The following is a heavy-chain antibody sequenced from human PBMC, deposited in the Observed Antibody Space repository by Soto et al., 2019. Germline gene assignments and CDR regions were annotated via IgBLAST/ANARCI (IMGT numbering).Heavy chain of an antibody. Sequence: QVQLVESGGGVVQPGRSLRLSCAASGFTFSSYAMHWVRQDPGKGLEWVAVISYDGSNKYYADSVKGRFTISRDNSKNTLYLQMNSLRAEDTAVYYCARLGRLGSYAFDYWGQGTLVTVSS. V-gene: IGHV3-30-3*01. CDR1: GFTFSSYA. D-gene: IGHD1-26*01. CDR3: ARLGRLGSYAFDY. J-gene: IGHJ4*02. CDR2: ISYDGSNK.